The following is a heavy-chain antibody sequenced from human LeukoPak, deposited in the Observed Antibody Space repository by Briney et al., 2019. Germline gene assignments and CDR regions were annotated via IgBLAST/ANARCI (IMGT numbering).Heavy chain of an antibody. J-gene: IGHJ4*02. CDR2: IVGSDGSI. D-gene: IGHD6-19*01. Sequence: GSLRLSCAASGFTVSSNYMSWVRQAPGKGLEWVSGIVGSDGSIYYADSVKGRFTISRDNTKSTLYLQMNSLRAEDTAVYYCAKDRQPDNGWDLDYWGQGTLVTVST. CDR3: AKDRQPDNGWDLDY. V-gene: IGHV3-23*01. CDR1: GFTVSSNY.